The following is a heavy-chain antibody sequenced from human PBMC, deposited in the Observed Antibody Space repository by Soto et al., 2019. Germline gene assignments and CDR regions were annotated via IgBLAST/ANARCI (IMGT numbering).Heavy chain of an antibody. CDR3: ARKDIVATMGAFDI. V-gene: IGHV4-61*01. D-gene: IGHD5-12*01. Sequence: SETLSLTCTVSGGSVSSGSYYWSWIRQPPGKGLEWIGYIYYSGSTNYNPSLKSRVTISVDTSKNQFSLKLSSVTAADTAVYYCARKDIVATMGAFDIWGQGTMVTV. J-gene: IGHJ3*02. CDR2: IYYSGST. CDR1: GGSVSSGSYY.